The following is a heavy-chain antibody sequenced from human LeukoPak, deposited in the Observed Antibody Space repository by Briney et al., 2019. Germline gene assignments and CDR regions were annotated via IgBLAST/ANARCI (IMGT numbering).Heavy chain of an antibody. CDR3: VVMGGITVVRGVISEEDAFDM. J-gene: IGHJ3*02. CDR1: GFTFSSYW. Sequence: GGSLRLSCAASGFTFSSYWINWVRQAPGKGLVWVARINSEESDKSYADSVRGRFTISRDNAKNTLYLQMNSRRVEDTAVYYCVVMGGITVVRGVISEEDAFDMWGQGTMVTVSS. V-gene: IGHV3-74*01. CDR2: INSEESDK. D-gene: IGHD3-10*01.